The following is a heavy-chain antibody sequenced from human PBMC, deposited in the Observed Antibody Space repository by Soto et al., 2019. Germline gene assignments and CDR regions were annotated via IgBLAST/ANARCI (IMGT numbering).Heavy chain of an antibody. CDR2: INPNSGGT. D-gene: IGHD6-19*01. CDR1: GYTFTGYY. CDR3: ARETGIAVAGNFVDY. V-gene: IGHV1-2*02. Sequence: ASVKVSFKASGYTFTGYYMHWVRQAPGQGLEWMGWINPNSGGTNYAQKFQGRVTMTRDTSISTAYMELSRLRSDDTAVYYCARETGIAVAGNFVDYWGQGTLVTVSS. J-gene: IGHJ4*02.